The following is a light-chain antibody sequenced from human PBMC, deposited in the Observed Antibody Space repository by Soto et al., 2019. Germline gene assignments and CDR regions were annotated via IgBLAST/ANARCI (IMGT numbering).Light chain of an antibody. J-gene: IGKJ1*01. V-gene: IGKV3-11*01. Sequence: IVLTLSPVTLSFSPCEIGTLSCSASQSVSSYLAWYQQKAGQAPRLLIYDASNRATGIPARFSGSGSGTDFTLTISRLKPEDFALYYCQQRSSWPRTFGLGTKVDIK. CDR2: DAS. CDR1: QSVSSY. CDR3: QQRSSWPRT.